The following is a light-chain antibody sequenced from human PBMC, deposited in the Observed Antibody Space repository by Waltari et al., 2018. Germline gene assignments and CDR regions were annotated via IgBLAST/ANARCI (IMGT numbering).Light chain of an antibody. CDR1: QSIGSR. J-gene: IGKJ2*01. CDR2: DIS. CDR3: HQYSASHT. V-gene: IGKV3-15*01. Sequence: EIVMTQSPATLSVSPGERATLPCRASQSIGSRLAWYQQKRGQAPRPLIYDISTRATGIPARFSGSGSGTEFTLTISSLQSEDSATYYCHQYSASHTFGQGTELEI.